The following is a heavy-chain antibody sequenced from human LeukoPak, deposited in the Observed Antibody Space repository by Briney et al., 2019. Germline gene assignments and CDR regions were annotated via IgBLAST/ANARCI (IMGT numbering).Heavy chain of an antibody. CDR2: IYHSGST. J-gene: IGHJ3*02. CDR3: ARHSARAVVVPAAHAFDI. Sequence: SETLSLTCTVSGGSISSGGYYWSWIRQPPGKGLEWIGYIYHSGSTYYNPSLKSRVTISVDRSKNQFSLKLSSVTAADTAVYYCARHSARAVVVPAAHAFDIWGQGTMVTVSS. V-gene: IGHV4-30-2*01. CDR1: GGSISSGGYY. D-gene: IGHD2-2*01.